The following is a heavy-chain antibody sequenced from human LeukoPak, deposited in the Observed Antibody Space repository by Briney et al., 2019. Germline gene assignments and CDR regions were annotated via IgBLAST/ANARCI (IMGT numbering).Heavy chain of an antibody. Sequence: ASVKVSCKASGYTFTGYYMHWVRQAPGQGLEWMGWINPNSGGTNYAQKFQGRVTMTRGTSISTAYMELSRLRSDDTAVYYCARDQEDSGSYLFDYWGQGTLVTVSS. D-gene: IGHD1-26*01. V-gene: IGHV1-2*02. CDR1: GYTFTGYY. CDR3: ARDQEDSGSYLFDY. J-gene: IGHJ4*02. CDR2: INPNSGGT.